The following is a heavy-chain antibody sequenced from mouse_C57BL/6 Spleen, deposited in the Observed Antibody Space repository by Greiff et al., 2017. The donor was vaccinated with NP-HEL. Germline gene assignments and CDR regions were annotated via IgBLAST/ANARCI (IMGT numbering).Heavy chain of an antibody. D-gene: IGHD1-1*01. V-gene: IGHV3-6*01. Sequence: ESGPGLVKPSQSLSLTCSVTGYSITSGYYWNWIRQFPGNKLEWMGYISYDGSNNYNPSLKNRISITRDTSKNQFFLKLNSVTTEDTATYYCARGVYYGSILWYFDVWGTGTTVTVSS. J-gene: IGHJ1*03. CDR1: GYSITSGYY. CDR2: ISYDGSN. CDR3: ARGVYYGSILWYFDV.